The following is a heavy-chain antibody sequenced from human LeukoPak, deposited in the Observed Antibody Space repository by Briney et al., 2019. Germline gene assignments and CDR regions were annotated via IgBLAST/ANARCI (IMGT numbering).Heavy chain of an antibody. CDR1: GFTFSSYA. CDR2: ISYDGSNK. V-gene: IGHV3-30-3*01. CDR3: ARGIAARSSGYFQH. J-gene: IGHJ1*01. Sequence: AGGSLRLSCAASGFTFSSYAMHWVRQAPGKGLEWVAVISYDGSNKYYADSVKGRFTISRDNSKNTLYLRMNSLRAEDTAVYYCARGIAARSSGYFQHWGQGTLVTVSS. D-gene: IGHD6-6*01.